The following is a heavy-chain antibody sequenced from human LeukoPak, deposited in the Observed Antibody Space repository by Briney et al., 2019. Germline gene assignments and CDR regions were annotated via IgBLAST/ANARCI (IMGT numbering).Heavy chain of an antibody. CDR1: EFTFSSYD. D-gene: IGHD3-22*01. CDR3: ARARYYYDSSGYYYFDY. Sequence: PGGSLRLSCAASEFTFSSYDMHWVRQATGKGLEWVSAIGTAGDTYYPGSVKGRFTISRENAKNSLYLQMNSLRAGDTAVYYCARARYYYDSSGYYYFDYWGQGTLVTVSS. J-gene: IGHJ4*02. V-gene: IGHV3-13*01. CDR2: IGTAGDT.